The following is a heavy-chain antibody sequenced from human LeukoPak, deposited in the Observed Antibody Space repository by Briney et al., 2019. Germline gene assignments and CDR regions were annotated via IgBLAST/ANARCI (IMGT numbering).Heavy chain of an antibody. V-gene: IGHV3-7*01. CDR1: GFTFSNYW. CDR2: IKQDGSEK. Sequence: GGSLRLSCAASGFTFSNYWMSWVRQAPGKGLEWVANIKQDGSEKDYVDSVKGRFTISRDNAKNSLYLQMNSLRAEDTAVYYCARPRNEDWYESGLDYWGQGTLVTVS. J-gene: IGHJ4*02. D-gene: IGHD1-1*01. CDR3: ARPRNEDWYESGLDY.